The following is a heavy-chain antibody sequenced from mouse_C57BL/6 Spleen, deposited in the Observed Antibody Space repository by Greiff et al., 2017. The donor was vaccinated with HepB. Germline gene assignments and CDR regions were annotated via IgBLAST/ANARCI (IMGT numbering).Heavy chain of an antibody. J-gene: IGHJ4*01. CDR3: ARPGYYGSRGYYAMDY. D-gene: IGHD1-1*01. CDR1: GYTFTSYW. CDR2: INPSNGGT. Sequence: VQLQQPGTELVKPGASVKLSCKASGYTFTSYWMHWVKQRPGQGLEWIGNINPSNGGTNYNEKFKSKATLTVDKSSSTAYMQLSSLTSEDSAVYYCARPGYYGSRGYYAMDYWGQGTSVTVSS. V-gene: IGHV1-53*01.